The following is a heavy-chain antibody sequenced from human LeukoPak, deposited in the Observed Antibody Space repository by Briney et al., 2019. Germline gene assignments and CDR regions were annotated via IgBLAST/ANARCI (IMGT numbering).Heavy chain of an antibody. J-gene: IGHJ4*02. D-gene: IGHD3-10*01. V-gene: IGHV4-4*07. CDR3: ARELGVIIPGYFDY. Sequence: SETLSLTCTVSGGSISSYYWSWIRQPAGKGLEWIGRIYTSGSTNYNPSLKSRVTMSVDTSKNQFSLKLSSVTAADTAVYYCARELGVIIPGYFDYWGQGTLVTVSS. CDR2: IYTSGST. CDR1: GGSISSYY.